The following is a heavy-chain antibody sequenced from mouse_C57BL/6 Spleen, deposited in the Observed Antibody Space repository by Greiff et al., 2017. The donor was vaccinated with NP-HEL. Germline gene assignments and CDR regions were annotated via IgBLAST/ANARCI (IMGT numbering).Heavy chain of an antibody. Sequence: QVQLQQPGAELVKPGASVKLSCKASGYTFTSYWMQWVKQRPGQGLEWIGEIDPSDSYTNYNQKFKGKATLTVDTSSSTAYMQLSSLTSEDSAVYYCARRWLDYWGQGTSVTVSS. J-gene: IGHJ4*01. CDR3: ARRWLDY. D-gene: IGHD1-1*02. V-gene: IGHV1-50*01. CDR1: GYTFTSYW. CDR2: IDPSDSYT.